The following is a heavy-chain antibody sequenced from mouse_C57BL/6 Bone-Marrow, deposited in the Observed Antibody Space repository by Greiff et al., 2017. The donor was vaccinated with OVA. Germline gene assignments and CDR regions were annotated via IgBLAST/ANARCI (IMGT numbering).Heavy chain of an antibody. V-gene: IGHV1-75*01. J-gene: IGHJ3*01. CDR1: GYTFTDYY. D-gene: IGHD1-1*01. CDR2: IFPGSGST. Sequence: QVQLKESGPELVKPGASVKISCKASGYTFTDYYINWVKQRPGQGLEWIGWIFPGSGSTYYTAKLQGMATLTVDKSSRRAYMLLSNLTSEYSTVYFDAREGVLRYQTGFAYWGQGTLVTVSA. CDR3: AREGVLRYQTGFAY.